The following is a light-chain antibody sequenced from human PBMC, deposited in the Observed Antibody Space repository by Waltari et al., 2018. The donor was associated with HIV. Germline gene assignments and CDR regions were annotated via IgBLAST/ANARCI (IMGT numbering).Light chain of an antibody. J-gene: IGKJ3*01. Sequence: IVLTQSPATLSLSPGERATLSCKTNQTINTSLAWYQQRPGQAPRLLIYDASNRATGIPVRFSGSASGTDLTLTISSLEPEDFAVYFCQHRGNWPLFTFGPGTKVDIK. CDR2: DAS. CDR3: QHRGNWPLFT. CDR1: QTINTS. V-gene: IGKV3-11*01.